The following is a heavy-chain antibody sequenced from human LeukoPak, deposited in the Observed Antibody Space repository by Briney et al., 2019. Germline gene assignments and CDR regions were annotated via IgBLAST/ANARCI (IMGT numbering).Heavy chain of an antibody. CDR2: ISGSGGST. CDR1: GFTFSTYA. J-gene: IGHJ4*02. Sequence: GGSLRLSCAASGFTFSTYAMSWVRQAPGKGLEWVSGISGSGGSTYNADSVKGRFSISRDNSKNTLYLQMNSLRAEDTAVYYCAGGWYPFDYWGQGTLVTVSS. V-gene: IGHV3-23*01. D-gene: IGHD6-19*01. CDR3: AGGWYPFDY.